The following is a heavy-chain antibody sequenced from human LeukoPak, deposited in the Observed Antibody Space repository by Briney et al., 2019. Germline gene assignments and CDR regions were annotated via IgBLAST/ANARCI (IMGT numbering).Heavy chain of an antibody. CDR2: FDPEDGET. CDR3: ARDPGSGQRENNWFDP. J-gene: IGHJ5*02. V-gene: IGHV1-24*01. Sequence: ASVKVSCKVSGYTLTELSMHWVRQAPGKGLEWMGGFDPEDGETIYAQKFQGRVTMTEDTSTDTAYMELSSLRSEDTAMYYCARDPGSGQRENNWFDPWGQGTLVTVSS. D-gene: IGHD6-19*01. CDR1: GYTLTELS.